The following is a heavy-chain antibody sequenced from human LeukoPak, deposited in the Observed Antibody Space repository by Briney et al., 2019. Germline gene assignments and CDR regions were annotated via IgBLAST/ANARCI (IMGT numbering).Heavy chain of an antibody. Sequence: ASVKVSCKASGYTFTSYGIYWVRQAPGQGLEWMAWISPYNGDTSYARKFQGRVTMTTDTSTSTAYMELRSLRSDDSAMYYCAREYYYGSGSHGVDYWGQGTLVTVSS. V-gene: IGHV1-18*01. CDR1: GYTFTSYG. CDR2: ISPYNGDT. D-gene: IGHD3-10*01. J-gene: IGHJ4*02. CDR3: AREYYYGSGSHGVDY.